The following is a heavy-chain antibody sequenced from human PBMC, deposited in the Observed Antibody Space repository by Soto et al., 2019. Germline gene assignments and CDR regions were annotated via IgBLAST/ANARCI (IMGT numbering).Heavy chain of an antibody. V-gene: IGHV1-46*01. CDR1: GFAFSDYW. D-gene: IGHD2-2*01. J-gene: IGHJ5*02. CDR2: INPSGATR. CDR3: ARDNSQNFATPAASWRSDP. Sequence: ASGKVSCRASGFAFSDYWRHWVRQAPAQGLEWVGIINPSGATRSYAQKFQGRVTITRDTSTSTLYMDLSSLRYEDTAVYYCARDNSQNFATPAASWRSDPLGQRTLLAVSS.